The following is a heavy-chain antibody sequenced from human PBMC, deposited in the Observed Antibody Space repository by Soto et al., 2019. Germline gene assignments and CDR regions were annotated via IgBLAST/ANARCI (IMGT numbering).Heavy chain of an antibody. CDR1: GDTFSFYT. CDR2: VNPIVSMS. J-gene: IGHJ4*02. CDR3: AASYGSGYRAFDY. V-gene: IGHV1-69*02. Sequence: ASVKVSCKASGDTFSFYTINWVRQAPGLGLEWMGRVNPIVSMSNYAQKFQGRVTITADKSTNTAYMQLSSLRSEDTAIYYCAASYGSGYRAFDYWGQGALVNVSS. D-gene: IGHD3-10*01.